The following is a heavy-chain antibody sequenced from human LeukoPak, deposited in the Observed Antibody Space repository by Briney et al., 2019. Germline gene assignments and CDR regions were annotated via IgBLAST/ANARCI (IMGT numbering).Heavy chain of an antibody. J-gene: IGHJ4*02. Sequence: GGSLRLSCVASGFTFSSFDIHWVRQAPGKGLEWVALISNDGSKKYYADSVKGRFTISRDNSKNTLYLQMNSLRPEDTAVYYCARGGRYGGRYYFDYWGQGALVSVSS. CDR1: GFTFSSFD. CDR3: ARGGRYGGRYYFDY. D-gene: IGHD1-26*01. V-gene: IGHV3-30*03. CDR2: ISNDGSKK.